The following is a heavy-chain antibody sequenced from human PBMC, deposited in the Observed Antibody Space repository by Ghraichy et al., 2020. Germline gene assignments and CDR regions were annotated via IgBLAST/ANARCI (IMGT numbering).Heavy chain of an antibody. CDR1: GGSINNYY. V-gene: IGHV4-59*01. CDR2: IYYSGNT. Sequence: SQTLSLTCTVSGGSINNYYWSWIRQPPGKGLEWIGYIYYSGNTNYNPSLKSRVTISVDTSKNQFSLNLSSVTAEDTAVYYCARGGGVVTIDSWGQGTLVTVSS. J-gene: IGHJ5*01. CDR3: ARGGGVVTIDS. D-gene: IGHD2-15*01.